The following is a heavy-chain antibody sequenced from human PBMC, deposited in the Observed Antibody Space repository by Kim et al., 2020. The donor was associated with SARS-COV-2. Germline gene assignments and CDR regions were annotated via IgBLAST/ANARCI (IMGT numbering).Heavy chain of an antibody. CDR3: AREVQLFYAYNFDY. CDR1: GFTFSSYS. CDR2: ISSSSYI. Sequence: GGSLRLSCAASGFTFSSYSMNWVRQAPGKGLEWVSSISSSSYIYYADSVKGRFTISRDNAKNSLYLQMNSLRAEDTAVYYCAREVQLFYAYNFDYWGQGTLVTVSS. J-gene: IGHJ4*02. D-gene: IGHD3-16*01. V-gene: IGHV3-21*01.